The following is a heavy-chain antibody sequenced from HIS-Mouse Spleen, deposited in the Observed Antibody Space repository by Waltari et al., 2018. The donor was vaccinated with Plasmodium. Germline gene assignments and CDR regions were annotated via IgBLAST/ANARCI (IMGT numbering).Heavy chain of an antibody. CDR3: ARDRRLAFDY. D-gene: IGHD2-15*01. Sequence: QVQLVESGGGVVQPGRSLSLSCAASGFTSSSYARHWVRQAPGKGLEWVAVISYDGSNKYYADSVKGRFTISRDNSKNTLYLQMNSLRAEDTAVYYCARDRRLAFDYWGQGTLVTVSS. J-gene: IGHJ4*02. CDR2: ISYDGSNK. CDR1: GFTSSSYA. V-gene: IGHV3-30-3*01.